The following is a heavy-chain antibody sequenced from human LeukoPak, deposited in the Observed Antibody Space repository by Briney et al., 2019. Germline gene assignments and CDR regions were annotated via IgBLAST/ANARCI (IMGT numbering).Heavy chain of an antibody. D-gene: IGHD3-22*01. J-gene: IGHJ3*02. Sequence: ASVKVSCKASGYTFNTYGITWVRQAPGQGLEWMGWISGYNGKTKYAQKLQDRVTMTTDTSTTTAYMELRSLRSDDTAVYYCARDRSGYSSFGIWGQGTMVTVSS. CDR1: GYTFNTYG. V-gene: IGHV1-18*01. CDR2: ISGYNGKT. CDR3: ARDRSGYSSFGI.